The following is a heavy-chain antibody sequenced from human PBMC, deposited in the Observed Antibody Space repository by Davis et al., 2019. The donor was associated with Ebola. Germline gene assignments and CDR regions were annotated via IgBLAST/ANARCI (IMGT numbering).Heavy chain of an antibody. CDR2: IFYTGTT. J-gene: IGHJ4*02. CDR1: GGSIGSSNYY. Sequence: MPSETLSLTCSVSGGSIGSSNYYCSWVRQPPGKGLEWIGSIFYTGTTYFNPSLSSRVAVSVDTSKNHFSLKLSSVTAADTAIYYCAIQVVGTTRVFDFWGQGTLVTVSS. D-gene: IGHD2-15*01. V-gene: IGHV4-39*02. CDR3: AIQVVGTTRVFDF.